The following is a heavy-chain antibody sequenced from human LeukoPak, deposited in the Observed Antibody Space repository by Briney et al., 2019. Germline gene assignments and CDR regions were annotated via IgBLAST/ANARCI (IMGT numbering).Heavy chain of an antibody. CDR3: AKSGPEYSSSWPFFDY. Sequence: PGGSLRLSCAASGFTFSTYAMSWVRQDPGKGREWVSAISGSGFSTYYADSVKGRFTISRDNSKNTLYLQMNSLRAEDTAVYYCAKSGPEYSSSWPFFDYWGQGTLVTVSS. J-gene: IGHJ4*02. CDR1: GFTFSTYA. V-gene: IGHV3-23*01. CDR2: ISGSGFST. D-gene: IGHD6-13*01.